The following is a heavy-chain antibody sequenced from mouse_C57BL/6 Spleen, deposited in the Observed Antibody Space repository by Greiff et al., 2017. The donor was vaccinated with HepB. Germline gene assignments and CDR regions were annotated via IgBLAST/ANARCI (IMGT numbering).Heavy chain of an antibody. CDR3: AREEDGYSSWFAY. CDR1: GYAFTNYL. J-gene: IGHJ3*01. CDR2: INPGSGGT. D-gene: IGHD2-3*01. Sequence: VQLQQSGAELVRPGTSVKVSCKASGYAFTNYLIEWVKQRPGQGLEWIGVINPGSGGTNYNEKFKGKATLTADKSSSTAYMQLSSLTSEDSAVYFCAREEDGYSSWFAYWGQGTLVTVSA. V-gene: IGHV1-54*01.